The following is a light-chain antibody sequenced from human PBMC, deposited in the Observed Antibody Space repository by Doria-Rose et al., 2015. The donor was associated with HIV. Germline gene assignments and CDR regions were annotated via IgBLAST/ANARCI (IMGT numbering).Light chain of an antibody. Sequence: TQSPGTLSLSPGERATLSCRASQRVKSSYLARYQQKPGQAPRLLIYDASTRATGIPDRFSGSESGTDFTLTISRLEPEDVAVYYCQQYGTSRGTCGQGTRLEIK. CDR1: QRVKSSY. CDR3: QQYGTSRGT. V-gene: IGKV3-20*01. J-gene: IGKJ5*01. CDR2: DAS.